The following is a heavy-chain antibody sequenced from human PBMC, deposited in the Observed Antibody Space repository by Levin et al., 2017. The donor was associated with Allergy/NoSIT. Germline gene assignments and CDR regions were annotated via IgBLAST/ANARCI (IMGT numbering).Heavy chain of an antibody. V-gene: IGHV3-30*03. J-gene: IGHJ4*02. CDR3: AGELEWFGELGNFDY. CDR2: ISYDGSNK. D-gene: IGHD3-10*01. CDR1: GFTFSSYG. Sequence: PGGSLRLSCAASGFTFSSYGMHWVRQAPGKGLEWVAVISYDGSNKYYADSVKGRFTISRDNSKNTLYLQMNSLRAEDTAVYYCAGELEWFGELGNFDYWGQGTLVTVSS.